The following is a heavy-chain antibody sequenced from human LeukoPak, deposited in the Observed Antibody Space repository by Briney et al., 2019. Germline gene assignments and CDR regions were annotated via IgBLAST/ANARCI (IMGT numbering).Heavy chain of an antibody. Sequence: GGSLRLSCAASGFTFSSYWMNWARQAPGKGLEWVASIKHDGSEKYYVDSVRGRFAISRDNTMNSLYLQMSSLRAEDTAVYYCATDRGWRTSGYYLYYFEYWGQGTLVTYSS. J-gene: IGHJ4*02. CDR2: IKHDGSEK. CDR3: ATDRGWRTSGYYLYYFEY. V-gene: IGHV3-7*01. D-gene: IGHD3-3*01. CDR1: GFTFSSYW.